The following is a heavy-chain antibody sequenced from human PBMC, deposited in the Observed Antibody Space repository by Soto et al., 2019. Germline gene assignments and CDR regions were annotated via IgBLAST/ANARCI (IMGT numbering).Heavy chain of an antibody. CDR1: GYTFTSYG. D-gene: IGHD1-26*01. CDR3: ARVRGSFMPYYYGMDV. V-gene: IGHV1-18*01. CDR2: ISAYNGNT. J-gene: IGHJ6*02. Sequence: QVQLVQSGAEVKKPGASVKVSCKASGYTFTSYGISWVRQAPGQGLEWMGWISAYNGNTNYAQKLQGRVTMTTDTXTXXAYMELRSLRSDDTAVYYCARVRGSFMPYYYGMDVWGQGTTVTVSS.